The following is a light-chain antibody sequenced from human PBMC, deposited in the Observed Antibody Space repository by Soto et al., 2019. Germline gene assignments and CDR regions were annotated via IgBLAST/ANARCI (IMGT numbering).Light chain of an antibody. CDR3: SSYAGSSNV. CDR1: SSDVGGYNY. V-gene: IGLV2-8*01. CDR2: EVN. Sequence: QSALTQPPSASGSPGQSVAISCTGTSSDVGGYNYVSWYQQHPGKAPKLMIYEVNKRASGVPDRFPGSKSGNTASLTVSGLQAEDEADYYCSSYAGSSNVFGTGTKVTVL. J-gene: IGLJ1*01.